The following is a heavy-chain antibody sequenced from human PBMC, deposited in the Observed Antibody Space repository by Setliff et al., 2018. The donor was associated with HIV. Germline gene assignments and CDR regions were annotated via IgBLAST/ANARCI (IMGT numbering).Heavy chain of an antibody. CDR1: GFSFRNYG. J-gene: IGHJ4*02. V-gene: IGHV3-30*12. CDR3: ARVWAMQQVVPGY. CDR2: ISYDGSDR. Sequence: GGSLRLSCAASGFSFRNYGMHWVRQAPGKGLEWVAFISYDGSDRYYGDSVRGRFTISRDNSKNTLYLQMNSLRVDDTAVYYCARVWAMQQVVPGYWGQGALVTVSS. D-gene: IGHD6-6*01.